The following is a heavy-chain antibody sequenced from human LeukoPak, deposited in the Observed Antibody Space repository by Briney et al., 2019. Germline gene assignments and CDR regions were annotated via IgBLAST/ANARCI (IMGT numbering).Heavy chain of an antibody. J-gene: IGHJ3*02. Sequence: GGSLRLSCAASGFTFGSYAMHWVRQAPGKGLEWVAVISYDGSNKYYADSVKGRFTISRDNSKNTLYLQMNSLRAEDTAVYYCARDRWYNWNYEAFDIWGQGTMVTVSS. V-gene: IGHV3-30-3*01. D-gene: IGHD1-7*01. CDR2: ISYDGSNK. CDR1: GFTFGSYA. CDR3: ARDRWYNWNYEAFDI.